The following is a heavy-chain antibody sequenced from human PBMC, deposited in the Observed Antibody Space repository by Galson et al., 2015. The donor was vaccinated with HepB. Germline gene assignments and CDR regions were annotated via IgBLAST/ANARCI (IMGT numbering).Heavy chain of an antibody. CDR2: IKQDGSEK. Sequence: SLRLSCAASGFTFRNLWMSWVRQTPGRGLELVANIKQDGSEKYYVNSVKGRFTISRDNPKNSLYMQMNSLRAEDTGVYYCARGATTPDYWGQGTPVTVSS. V-gene: IGHV3-7*01. J-gene: IGHJ4*02. CDR1: GFTFRNLW. D-gene: IGHD1-26*01. CDR3: ARGATTPDY.